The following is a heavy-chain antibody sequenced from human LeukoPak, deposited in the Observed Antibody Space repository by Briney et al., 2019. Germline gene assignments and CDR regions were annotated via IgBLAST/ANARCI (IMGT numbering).Heavy chain of an antibody. CDR3: AKASTVTTDYFDY. Sequence: GRSPRLSCAASGFTFSNFAMHWVRQAPGKGLEWVAVTSYDGNKPYYADSVKGRFTISRDNSKNTLYLQMNSLRAEDTAVYYCAKASTVTTDYFDYWGQGTLVTVSS. J-gene: IGHJ4*02. V-gene: IGHV3-30*04. CDR2: TSYDGNKP. CDR1: GFTFSNFA. D-gene: IGHD4-17*01.